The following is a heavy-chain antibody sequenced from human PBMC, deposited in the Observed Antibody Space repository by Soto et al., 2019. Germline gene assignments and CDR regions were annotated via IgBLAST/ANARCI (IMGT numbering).Heavy chain of an antibody. CDR1: GGSLSGYY. J-gene: IGHJ6*02. V-gene: IGHV4-34*01. CDR3: ARGRLTMVGGPHGMDV. D-gene: IGHD3-10*01. CDR2: INHSGST. Sequence: QVQLQQWGAGLLKPSETLSITCAVYGGSLSGYYWSWIRQPPGKGLEWIGEINHSGSTNYNPSLKSRVTISVDTSKNQFSLKLSSVTAADTAVYYCARGRLTMVGGPHGMDVWGQGTTVTVS.